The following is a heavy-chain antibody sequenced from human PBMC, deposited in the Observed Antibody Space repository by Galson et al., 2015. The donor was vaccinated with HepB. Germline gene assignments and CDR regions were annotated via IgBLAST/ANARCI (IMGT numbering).Heavy chain of an antibody. CDR1: GYSFTSYW. CDR3: ARTGYSSGWYEGVFHS. D-gene: IGHD6-19*01. CDR2: IYPGDSDT. V-gene: IGHV5-51*01. J-gene: IGHJ4*02. Sequence: QSGAEVKKPGESLKISCKGPGYSFTSYWIGWVRQMPGKGLEWMGIIYPGDSDTRYSPSFQGQVTISADKSISTAYLQWSSLKASDTAMYYCARTGYSSGWYEGVFHSWGQGPLVTVSS.